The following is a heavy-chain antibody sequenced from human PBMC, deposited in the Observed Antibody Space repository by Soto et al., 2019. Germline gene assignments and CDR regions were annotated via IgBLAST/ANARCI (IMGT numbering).Heavy chain of an antibody. D-gene: IGHD2-2*01. CDR1: GGTFSNYA. V-gene: IGHV1-69*01. J-gene: IGHJ6*02. Sequence: QVQLVQSGAEVKKPGSSVKVSCKASGGTFSNYAISWVRQAPGQGLEWMGGIIPFFGTANSAQKFQGRVTLTADESTSTAHMDVSSLRSEDTAVYYCARHGPPYQLVSTPSYYYGMDVWGQGTTVTVSS. CDR3: ARHGPPYQLVSTPSYYYGMDV. CDR2: IIPFFGTA.